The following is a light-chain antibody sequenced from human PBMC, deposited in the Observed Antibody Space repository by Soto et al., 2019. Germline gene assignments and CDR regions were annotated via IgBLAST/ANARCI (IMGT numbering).Light chain of an antibody. CDR1: QSVSSY. CDR3: QQRSNWLWT. J-gene: IGKJ1*01. V-gene: IGKV3-11*01. CDR2: DAS. Sequence: EIVLTQSPATLSLSPGERATLSCRASQSVSSYLAWYQQKPGQAPRLLIYDASNRATGIPARFSGSRSGTGFPLTFSSLEPEDFAVYYCQQRSNWLWTFGQGTKVEIK.